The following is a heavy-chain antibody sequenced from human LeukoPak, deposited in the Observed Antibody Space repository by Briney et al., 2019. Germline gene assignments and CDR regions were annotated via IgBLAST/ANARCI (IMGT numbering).Heavy chain of an antibody. CDR3: ARGAAVVDY. J-gene: IGHJ4*02. CDR1: GGSFSGYY. Sequence: SETLSLTCAVYGGSFSGYYWSWIRQPPGKGLEWIGEINHSGSTNYNPSLKSRVTISVDTSKNQFSLKLSSVTAADTAVYYCARGAAVVDYWGQGTLLTVSS. V-gene: IGHV4-34*01. D-gene: IGHD6-13*01. CDR2: INHSGST.